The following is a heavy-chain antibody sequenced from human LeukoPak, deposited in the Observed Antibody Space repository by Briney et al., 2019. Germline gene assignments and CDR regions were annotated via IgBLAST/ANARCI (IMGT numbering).Heavy chain of an antibody. Sequence: SGPTLVNPTQTLTLTCTFSGFSLSTSGVGVGWIRQPPGKALEWLALIYWNDDKRYSPSLKSRLTITKDTSKNQVVLTMTNMDPVDTAIYYCAHSGYCSGGSCYSLNYYYYGMDVWGQGTTVTVSS. D-gene: IGHD2-15*01. CDR1: GFSLSTSGVG. CDR3: AHSGYCSGGSCYSLNYYYYGMDV. J-gene: IGHJ6*02. CDR2: IYWNDDK. V-gene: IGHV2-5*01.